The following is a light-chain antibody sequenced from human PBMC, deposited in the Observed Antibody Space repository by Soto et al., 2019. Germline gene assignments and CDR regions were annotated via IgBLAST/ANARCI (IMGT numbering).Light chain of an antibody. V-gene: IGKV1-33*01. CDR3: QQYDNVPFT. Sequence: DIQMTQSPSSLSASVGDRVTITCQATQDIRNSLNWYQQKLGKAPKLLICDASNLETGVPSRFSGSGSGTDFTFTISSLQPEDIGTYYCQQYDNVPFTFGPGTKVDI. CDR1: QDIRNS. J-gene: IGKJ3*01. CDR2: DAS.